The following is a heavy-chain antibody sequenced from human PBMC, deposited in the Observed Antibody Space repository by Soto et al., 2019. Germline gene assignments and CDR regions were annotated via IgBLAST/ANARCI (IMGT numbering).Heavy chain of an antibody. CDR1: GYTFSGYN. D-gene: IGHD2-21*01. V-gene: IGHV1-2*02. CDR2: INPNSGGT. J-gene: IGHJ4*02. CDR3: ARDLLWSAQKPIDF. Sequence: ASVKVSCKASGYTFSGYNMHRVRQAPGQGLEWMGWINPNSGGTNFARKFHGRVTMTRDTSIGTAYMELTNLTSDDTAVYFCARDLLWSAQKPIDFWGQGTLVTVSS.